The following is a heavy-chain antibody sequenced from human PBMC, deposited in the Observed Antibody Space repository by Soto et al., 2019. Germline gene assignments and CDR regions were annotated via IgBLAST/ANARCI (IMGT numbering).Heavy chain of an antibody. Sequence: QVQLVESGGGVVQPGRSLRLSCAASGFTFSSYGMHWVRQAPGKGLEWVAVIWYDGSNKYYADSVKGRFTISRDNSKNXXSLQMNSRRAEDTAVYYCARDTARAMVRIYYGMVLWGQGTPVTVSS. V-gene: IGHV3-33*01. D-gene: IGHD3-10*01. CDR1: GFTFSSYG. CDR3: ARDTARAMVRIYYGMVL. J-gene: IGHJ6*02. CDR2: IWYDGSNK.